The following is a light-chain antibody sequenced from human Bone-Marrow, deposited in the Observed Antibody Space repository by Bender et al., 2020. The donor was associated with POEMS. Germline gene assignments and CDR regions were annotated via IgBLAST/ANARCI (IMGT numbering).Light chain of an antibody. Sequence: QSALTQPPSASGSPGQSVTISCTGTSSDVGGYNYVSWYQQHPGKAPKVMIYEVSKRPSGVSTRFSGSKSGTTASLTISGLQAEDEADYYCSSYTSRNNLIFGGGTKVTVL. J-gene: IGLJ2*01. CDR2: EVS. V-gene: IGLV2-8*01. CDR3: SSYTSRNNLI. CDR1: SSDVGGYNY.